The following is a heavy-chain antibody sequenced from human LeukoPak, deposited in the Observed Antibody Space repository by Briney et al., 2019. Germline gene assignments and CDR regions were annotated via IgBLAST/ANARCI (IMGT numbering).Heavy chain of an antibody. CDR1: GFTFSSYG. CDR2: ISYDGSNK. CDR3: AKWSPYGGNPGY. J-gene: IGHJ4*02. Sequence: GGSLRLSCAASGFTFSSYGMHWVRQAPGKGLEWVAVISYDGSNKYYADSVKGRFTISRDNSKNTLYLQMNSLRAEDTAVYYCAKWSPYGGNPGYWGQGTLVTVSS. V-gene: IGHV3-30*18. D-gene: IGHD4-23*01.